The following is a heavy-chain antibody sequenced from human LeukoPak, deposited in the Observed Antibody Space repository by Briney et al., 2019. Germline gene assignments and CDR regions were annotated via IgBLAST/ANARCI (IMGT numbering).Heavy chain of an antibody. CDR1: GYTFTGYY. J-gene: IGHJ4*02. CDR3: ARNVAYYYDSSGYQEDY. V-gene: IGHV1-2*02. D-gene: IGHD3-22*01. Sequence: GASVKVSCKASGYTFTGYYMHWVRQAPGQGLEWMGWINPNSGGTNYAQKFQGRVTMTRDTSISTAYMELSRLRSDDTAVYYCARNVAYYYDSSGYQEDYWGQGTLVTVSS. CDR2: INPNSGGT.